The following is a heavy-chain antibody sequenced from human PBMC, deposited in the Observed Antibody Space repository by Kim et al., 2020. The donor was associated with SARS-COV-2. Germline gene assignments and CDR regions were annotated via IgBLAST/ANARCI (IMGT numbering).Heavy chain of an antibody. V-gene: IGHV5-10-1*01. CDR2: IYPSDSYI. D-gene: IGHD3-10*01. CDR3: ARPVKNHYESGSYHDAFQI. CDR1: GYTFATYW. Sequence: GESLKISCKGSGYTFATYWISWVRQMPGRGLEWMGRIYPSDSYINYSPSFQGHVTISADMSVSTAYLQWRNLEASDTAMYYCARPVKNHYESGSYHDAFQIWGHGTLVTVSS. J-gene: IGHJ3*02.